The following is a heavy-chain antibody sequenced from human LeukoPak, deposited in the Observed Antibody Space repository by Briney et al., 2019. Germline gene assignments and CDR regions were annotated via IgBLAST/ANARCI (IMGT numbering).Heavy chain of an antibody. CDR2: INHSGST. CDR1: GGSFSGYY. J-gene: IGHJ4*02. V-gene: IGHV4-34*01. CDR3: ARQVYSYADY. Sequence: SEALSLTCAVYGGSFSGYYWSWIRQPPGKGLEWIGEINHSGSTNYNPSLKSRVTISVDTSKNQFSLKLSSVTAADTAVYYCARQVYSYADYWGQGTLVTVSS. D-gene: IGHD5-18*01.